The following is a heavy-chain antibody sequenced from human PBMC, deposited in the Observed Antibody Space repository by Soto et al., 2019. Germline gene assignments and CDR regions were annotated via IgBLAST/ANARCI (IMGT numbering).Heavy chain of an antibody. Sequence: GSLRLSCAASGFTFSSYAMHWVRQAPGKGLEWVAVISYDGSNKYYADSVKGRFTISRDNSKNTLYLQMNSLRAEDTAVYYCARDGCSGGSCVDYWGQGTLVTVSS. D-gene: IGHD2-15*01. V-gene: IGHV3-30-3*01. J-gene: IGHJ4*02. CDR1: GFTFSSYA. CDR3: ARDGCSGGSCVDY. CDR2: ISYDGSNK.